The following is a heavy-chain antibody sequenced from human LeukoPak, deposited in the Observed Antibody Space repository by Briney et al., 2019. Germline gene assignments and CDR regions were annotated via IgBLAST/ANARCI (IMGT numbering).Heavy chain of an antibody. CDR2: IIPILGIA. CDR3: ARVQQRRSSYFDY. J-gene: IGHJ4*02. Sequence: SVKVSCKASGGTFSSYAISWVRQAPGQGLEWMGRIIPILGIANYAQKFQGRVTITADKSTSTAYMELSSLRSEDTAVYYCARVQQRRSSYFDYWGQGTLVTVSS. D-gene: IGHD6-25*01. V-gene: IGHV1-69*04. CDR1: GGTFSSYA.